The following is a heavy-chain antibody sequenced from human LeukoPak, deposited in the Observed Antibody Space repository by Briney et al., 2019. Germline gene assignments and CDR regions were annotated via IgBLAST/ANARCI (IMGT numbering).Heavy chain of an antibody. CDR3: ARDGAVAGGGRWFHL. CDR1: SGSISTYY. V-gene: IGHV4-59*01. J-gene: IGHJ5*02. CDR2: INYSGST. Sequence: PETLSLTCTASSGSISTYYGSWIRQPPGKGLEWIGYINYSGSTDYNTSLKSRVTISVDTSKNQSSLKLTSVTAADTAVYYCARDGAVAGGGRWFHLGGEGTLVTVSS. D-gene: IGHD6-19*01.